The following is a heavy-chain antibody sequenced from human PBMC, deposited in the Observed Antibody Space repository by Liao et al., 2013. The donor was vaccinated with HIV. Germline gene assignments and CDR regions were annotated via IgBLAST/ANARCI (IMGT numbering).Heavy chain of an antibody. Sequence: QVQLQESGPGLVKPSETLSLTCTVSGGSISTYYWNWIRQPAGKGLEWIGRIHTSGSTNYNPSLKSRVTISVDTSKSQFSLKVTSMTAADTAVYYCARGSIIVMNAVQGSWFDYWGQGSPVTVSS. V-gene: IGHV4-4*07. D-gene: IGHD1-14*01. CDR2: IHTSGST. CDR1: GGSISTYY. CDR3: ARGSIIVMNAVQGSWFDY. J-gene: IGHJ5*01.